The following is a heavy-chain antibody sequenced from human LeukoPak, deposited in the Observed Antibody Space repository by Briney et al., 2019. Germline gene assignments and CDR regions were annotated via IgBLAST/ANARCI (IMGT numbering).Heavy chain of an antibody. D-gene: IGHD4-17*01. V-gene: IGHV3-30*02. CDR1: GFTFSNYG. CDR3: ARYGDYGAFDI. J-gene: IGHJ3*02. Sequence: GGSLRLSCAASGFTFSNYGMYWVRQAPGKGLEWVAFVRYDGSDKYYVDSVKGRFTISRDNSKDALYLQMNSLRAEDTSVYYCARYGDYGAFDIWGQGTMVTVSS. CDR2: VRYDGSDK.